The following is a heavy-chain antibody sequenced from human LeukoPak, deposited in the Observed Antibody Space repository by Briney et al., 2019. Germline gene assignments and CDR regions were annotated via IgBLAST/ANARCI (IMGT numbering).Heavy chain of an antibody. Sequence: GGSLTLSCAASGFSLSSYAMSWVRQAPGKGLEWVSAISDSGNTYHADSVKGRFTISRDSSKNTLFLQMNRLRPEDAAVYYCAKAPVTTCRGAYCYPFDYWGQGTLVTVSS. CDR3: AKAPVTTCRGAYCYPFDY. J-gene: IGHJ4*02. CDR1: GFSLSSYA. D-gene: IGHD2-21*01. V-gene: IGHV3-23*01. CDR2: ISDSGNT.